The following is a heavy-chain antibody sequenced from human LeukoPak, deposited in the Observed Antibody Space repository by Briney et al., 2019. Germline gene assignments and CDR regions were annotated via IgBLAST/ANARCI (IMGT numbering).Heavy chain of an antibody. CDR2: IYYSGST. CDR1: GGSISSGGYY. D-gene: IGHD3-10*01. Sequence: SETLSLTCTVSGGSISSGGYYWSWIRQHPGKGLEWIGYIYYSGSTYYNPSLKSRVTISVDTSKNQFSLKLSSVTAADTAVYYCARVLVSMVRGAFDYWGQGTLVTVSS. V-gene: IGHV4-31*03. J-gene: IGHJ4*02. CDR3: ARVLVSMVRGAFDY.